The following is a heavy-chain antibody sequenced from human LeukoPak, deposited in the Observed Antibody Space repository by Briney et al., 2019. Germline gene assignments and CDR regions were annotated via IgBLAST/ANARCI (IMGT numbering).Heavy chain of an antibody. CDR3: ARGGNWDFDY. CDR1: GGSISRSNW. J-gene: IGHJ4*02. CDR2: ILHSGDT. Sequence: PSETLSLTCAVSGGSISRSNWWSWVRQPPGKGLEWIGDILHSGDTNYNASLRSRLTISLDKSRNQFSLKLNSVTAADPAVYYCARGGNWDFDYWGQGVLVIVSS. D-gene: IGHD7-27*01. V-gene: IGHV4-4*02.